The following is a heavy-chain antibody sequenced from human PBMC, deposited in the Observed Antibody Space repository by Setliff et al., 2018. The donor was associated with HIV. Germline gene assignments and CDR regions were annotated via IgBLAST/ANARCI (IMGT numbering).Heavy chain of an antibody. J-gene: IGHJ3*02. D-gene: IGHD6-19*01. CDR3: ARVQTSYSSGWYDAFDI. CDR1: EFTFSRYW. Sequence: GGSLRLSCTASEFTFSRYWMSWVRQAPGKGLEWVVVISYDGNNKFYADSVKGRFTISRDNSENTLDLQMNSLRADDTAVYYCARVQTSYSSGWYDAFDIWGQGTLVTVSS. CDR2: ISYDGNNK. V-gene: IGHV3-30*03.